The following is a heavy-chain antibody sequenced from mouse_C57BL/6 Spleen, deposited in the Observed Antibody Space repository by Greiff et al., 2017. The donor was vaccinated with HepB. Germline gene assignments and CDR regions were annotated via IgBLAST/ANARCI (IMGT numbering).Heavy chain of an antibody. CDR2: ISSGGSYT. V-gene: IGHV5-6*01. D-gene: IGHD3-3*01. J-gene: IGHJ2*01. CDR1: GFTFSSYG. Sequence: EVKLMESGGDLVKPGGSLKLSCAASGFTFSSYGMSWVRQTPDKRLEWVATISSGGSYTYYPDSVKGRFTISRDNAKNTLYLQMSSLKSEDTAMYYCARQRGRVDYWGQGTTLTVSS. CDR3: ARQRGRVDY.